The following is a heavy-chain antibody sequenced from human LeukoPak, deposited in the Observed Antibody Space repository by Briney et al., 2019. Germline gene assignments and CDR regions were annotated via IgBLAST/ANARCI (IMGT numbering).Heavy chain of an antibody. D-gene: IGHD2-2*01. V-gene: IGHV1-69*06. CDR1: GGTFSSYA. CDR2: IIPIFGKA. CDR3: ARIPYCSSTSCYAGQYNWFDP. J-gene: IGHJ5*02. Sequence: ASVKVSCKASGGTFSSYAISWVRQAPGQGLEWMGGIIPIFGKANYAQKFQGRVTITADKSTSTAYMELSSLRSEDTAVYYCARIPYCSSTSCYAGQYNWFDPWGQGTLVTVSS.